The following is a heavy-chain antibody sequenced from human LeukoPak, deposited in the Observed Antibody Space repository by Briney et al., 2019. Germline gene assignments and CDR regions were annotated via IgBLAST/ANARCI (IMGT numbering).Heavy chain of an antibody. CDR1: GYSFSTYG. CDR2: ISSYNGNT. V-gene: IGHV1-18*01. CDR3: ATGMATFLEF. J-gene: IGHJ4*02. Sequence: ASVTVSCTSAGYSFSTYGIVWVRQAPGQGLEWVGWISSYNGNTKYGDMVQDTITMTTDRSTNTAYMELKSLKYADTAVYYCATGMATFLEFWGQGTLVTVSS. D-gene: IGHD5-24*01.